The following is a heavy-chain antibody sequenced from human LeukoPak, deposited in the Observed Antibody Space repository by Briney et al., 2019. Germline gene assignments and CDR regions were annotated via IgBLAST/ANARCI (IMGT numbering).Heavy chain of an antibody. V-gene: IGHV4-39*01. Sequence: SETLSLTCTVSGDSISSDSYYWGWIRQPPGGGLEWIASIYYSGSTNYNPSLKSRVTISVDTSKNQFSLKLSSVTAADTAVYYCARHRMKGRAFDIWGQGTMVTVSS. CDR1: GDSISSDSYY. J-gene: IGHJ3*02. CDR3: ARHRMKGRAFDI. CDR2: IYYSGST.